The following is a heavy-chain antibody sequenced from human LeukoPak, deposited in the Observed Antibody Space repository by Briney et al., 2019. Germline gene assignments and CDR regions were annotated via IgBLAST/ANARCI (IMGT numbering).Heavy chain of an antibody. J-gene: IGHJ4*02. V-gene: IGHV4-34*01. CDR2: INHSGST. D-gene: IGHD3-22*01. CDR3: ARGASGARTQYYYDSRGSPPHFDY. Sequence: SETLSLTCAVYGGSFSGYYWSWIRQPPGKGLEWIGEINHSGSTNYNPSLKSRVTISVDTSKNQFSLKLSSVTAADTAVYYCARGASGARTQYYYDSRGSPPHFDYWGQGTLVTVSS. CDR1: GGSFSGYY.